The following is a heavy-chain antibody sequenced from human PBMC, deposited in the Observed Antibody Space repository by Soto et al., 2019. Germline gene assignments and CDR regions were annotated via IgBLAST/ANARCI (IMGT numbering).Heavy chain of an antibody. V-gene: IGHV1-69*13. J-gene: IGHJ6*02. CDR3: ARGLWFGEITKPYYYYGMDV. CDR2: IIPIFGTA. D-gene: IGHD3-10*01. CDR1: GGTFSSYA. Sequence: SVKVSCKASGGTFSSYAISWVRQAPGQGLEWMGGIIPIFGTANYAQKFQGRVTITADESTSTAYMELSSLRSEDTAVYYCARGLWFGEITKPYYYYGMDVWGQGTTVTVSS.